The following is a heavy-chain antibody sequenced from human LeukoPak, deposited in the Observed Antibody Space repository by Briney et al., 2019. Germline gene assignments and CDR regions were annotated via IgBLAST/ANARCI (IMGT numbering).Heavy chain of an antibody. Sequence: GSLRLSCVASGFTFSSYSMNWVRQAPGKGLQWVSYISSTGGTKYYADSVKGRFTISRDNAKNSLYLQMNSLRDEDTAVYYCARDEGPLDYWGQGTLVTVSS. CDR3: ARDEGPLDY. CDR1: GFTFSSYS. V-gene: IGHV3-48*02. CDR2: ISSTGGTK. J-gene: IGHJ4*02.